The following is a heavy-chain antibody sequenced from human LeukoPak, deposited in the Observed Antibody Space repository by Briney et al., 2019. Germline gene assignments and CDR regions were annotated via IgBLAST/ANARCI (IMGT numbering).Heavy chain of an antibody. J-gene: IGHJ4*02. CDR3: VSPRGFSYGYFDY. CDR2: IYYSKNT. V-gene: IGHV4-39*01. CDR1: GGSISSSSAY. D-gene: IGHD5-18*01. Sequence: SETLSLTCTVSGGSISSSSAYWGWIRQPPGKGLEWIGSIYYSKNTYYNPSLKSRVTISADTSKNQYPLTLGSVSATDTAVYYCVSPRGFSYGYFDYWGQGTLVTVSS.